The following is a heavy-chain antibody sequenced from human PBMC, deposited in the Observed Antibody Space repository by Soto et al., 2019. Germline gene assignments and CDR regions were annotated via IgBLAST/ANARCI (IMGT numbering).Heavy chain of an antibody. V-gene: IGHV3-23*01. D-gene: IGHD5-12*01. CDR3: ARRGGYNLGDPLDD. Sequence: EVQLLESGGDLVQPGGSLRLSCAASGFIFRDYAMSWVRQAPGKGLEWLSVISASAGSTYYADSVRGRFTISRDTPKNTLYLQMNSLRAEDTAVYYCARRGGYNLGDPLDDWGRGVLVTVSS. J-gene: IGHJ4*02. CDR2: ISASAGST. CDR1: GFIFRDYA.